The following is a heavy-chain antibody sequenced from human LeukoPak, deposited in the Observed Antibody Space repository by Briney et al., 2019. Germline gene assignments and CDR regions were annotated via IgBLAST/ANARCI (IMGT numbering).Heavy chain of an antibody. CDR3: ARDLRYSSSWYHDY. Sequence: SETLSLTCTVSGGSISSHFWTWIRQPPGKGLEWIGYIHYSGSTNYNPSLKSRVSISVDTSKNEFSLKLSSVTAADTVVYYCARDLRYSSSWYHDYWGQGTLVTVSS. J-gene: IGHJ4*02. CDR1: GGSISSHF. CDR2: IHYSGST. D-gene: IGHD6-13*01. V-gene: IGHV4-59*11.